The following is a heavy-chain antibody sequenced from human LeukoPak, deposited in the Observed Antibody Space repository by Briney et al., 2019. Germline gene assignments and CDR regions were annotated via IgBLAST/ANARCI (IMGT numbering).Heavy chain of an antibody. D-gene: IGHD5-12*01. J-gene: IGHJ4*02. CDR2: INHSGST. V-gene: IGHV4-34*01. CDR1: GGSFSGYY. CDR3: AREGGDSGYGFDY. Sequence: SETLSLTCGVYGGSFSGYYWSWIRQPPGKGLEWIGEINHSGSTNYNPSLKSRVTISVDTSKNQFSLKLSSVTAADTAVYYCAREGGDSGYGFDYWGQGTLVTVSS.